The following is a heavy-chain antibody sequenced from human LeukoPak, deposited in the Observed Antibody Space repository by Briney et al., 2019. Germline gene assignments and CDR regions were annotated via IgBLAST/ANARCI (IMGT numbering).Heavy chain of an antibody. CDR1: GGSISRYY. Sequence: SETLSLTCTVSGGSISRYYWSWIRQPPGKGLEWIGYIYYSGSTNYNPSLKSRVTISVDTSKNQFSLKLSSVTAADTAVYYCARGTYYYDSSGYYGDYYYYYMDVWGKGTTVTVSS. CDR2: IYYSGST. J-gene: IGHJ6*03. CDR3: ARGTYYYDSSGYYGDYYYYYMDV. V-gene: IGHV4-59*01. D-gene: IGHD3-22*01.